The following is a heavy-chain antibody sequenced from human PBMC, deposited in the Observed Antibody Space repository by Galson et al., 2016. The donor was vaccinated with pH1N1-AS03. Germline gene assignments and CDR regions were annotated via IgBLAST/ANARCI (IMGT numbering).Heavy chain of an antibody. V-gene: IGHV5-51*01. CDR1: EYSFPNYW. J-gene: IGHJ4*02. D-gene: IGHD1-1*01. Sequence: QSGAEVKKPGESLKISCKGSEYSFPNYWIAWVRQMPGKGLEWVGLIYPGDSDTRYSPSFQGQATFSADKSIDTAYLQWSSLQASDTALYYCARVRDATSWKYFFDYWGQGTLVTVSS. CDR3: ARVRDATSWKYFFDY. CDR2: IYPGDSDT.